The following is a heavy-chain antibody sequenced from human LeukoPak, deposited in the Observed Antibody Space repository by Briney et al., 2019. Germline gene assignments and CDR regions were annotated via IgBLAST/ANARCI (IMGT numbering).Heavy chain of an antibody. D-gene: IGHD4-17*01. Sequence: GGSLRLSCAASGFTVSSNYMSWVRQAPGKGLEWVSVIYSGGSTYYADSVKGRFTISRDNSKNTLYLQMNSLRAEDTAVYYCAREHPYGDYGDYYYGMDVWGQGTTVTVSS. CDR1: GFTVSSNY. CDR3: AREHPYGDYGDYYYGMDV. J-gene: IGHJ6*02. CDR2: IYSGGST. V-gene: IGHV3-53*01.